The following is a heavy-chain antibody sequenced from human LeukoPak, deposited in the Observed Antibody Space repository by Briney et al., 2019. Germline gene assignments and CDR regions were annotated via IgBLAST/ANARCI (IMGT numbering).Heavy chain of an antibody. D-gene: IGHD1-1*01. CDR2: IYYSGVT. CDR3: VGRKSTTPNWFDP. J-gene: IGHJ5*02. Sequence: SETLSLTCTVSGGXINSASYYWGWIRQSPGKGLEWIGAIYYSGVTFYNPSLKSRVTISVDTSKNQFSPKLTSVTAADTSIYYCVGRKSTTPNWFDPWGQGTLVTVSS. CDR1: GGXINSASYY. V-gene: IGHV4-39*01.